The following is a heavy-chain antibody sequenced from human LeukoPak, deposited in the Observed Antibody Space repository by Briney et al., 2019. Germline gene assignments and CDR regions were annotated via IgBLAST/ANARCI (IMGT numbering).Heavy chain of an antibody. V-gene: IGHV3-53*01. Sequence: GGSLRLSCAASGCTVITNDMTWVRQAPGKGLDWVSVLYRDGNTKYADSVQGRVTISRDNSKNTLYLEMNSLRPDDTAVYYCARGVEPLAANTLAYWGQGTLVTVSS. D-gene: IGHD1-14*01. CDR3: ARGVEPLAANTLAY. CDR1: GCTVITND. CDR2: LYRDGNT. J-gene: IGHJ4*02.